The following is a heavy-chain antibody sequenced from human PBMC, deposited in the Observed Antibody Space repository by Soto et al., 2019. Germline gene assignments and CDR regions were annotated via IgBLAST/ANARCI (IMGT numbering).Heavy chain of an antibody. J-gene: IGHJ4*02. CDR2: ISSSSIYI. Sequence: VGSLRLSCAASGVIFSSYSMNWGRQAPGKGLEWVSSISSSSIYIYYADSVRGRFIISRDNAKSSLYLQMNSLRPDDTAVYYCARVGQDSDTKFHYSAKVNLVPVSS. CDR1: GVIFSSYS. CDR3: ARVGQDSDTKFHY. V-gene: IGHV3-21*01. D-gene: IGHD3-16*01.